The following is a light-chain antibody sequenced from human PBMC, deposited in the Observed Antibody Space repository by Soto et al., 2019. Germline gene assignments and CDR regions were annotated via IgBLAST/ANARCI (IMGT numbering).Light chain of an antibody. CDR3: QQYSSSGT. Sequence: DIVLTQSPGSLSLSAGERATLSCRASQSVSNNYLAWYQQKPGQPPRLLIYGASNRATGIPDRFSGSGSGTDFTLTISRLEPEDFAVYYCQQYSSSGTFGQGTKVDNK. V-gene: IGKV3-20*01. J-gene: IGKJ1*01. CDR1: QSVSNNY. CDR2: GAS.